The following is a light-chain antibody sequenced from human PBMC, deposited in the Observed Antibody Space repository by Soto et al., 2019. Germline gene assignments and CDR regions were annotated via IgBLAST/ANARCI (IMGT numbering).Light chain of an antibody. CDR1: SSDIGGYDY. Sequence: QSALAQPASVSGSPGQSITISCTGTSSDIGGYDYVSWYQQRPGKAPKLMIYEVRYRPSGVSNRFSGSKSGNTASLTISGLQAEDEAVYYCCSYTRTSNHYFFGSGTRSPS. CDR3: CSYTRTSNHYF. J-gene: IGLJ1*01. CDR2: EVR. V-gene: IGLV2-14*01.